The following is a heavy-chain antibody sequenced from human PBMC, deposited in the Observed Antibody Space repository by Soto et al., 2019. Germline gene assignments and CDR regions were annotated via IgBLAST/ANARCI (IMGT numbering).Heavy chain of an antibody. D-gene: IGHD5-18*01. CDR3: ATIQLGRVAAFDI. J-gene: IGHJ3*02. CDR2: INPSGGST. V-gene: IGHV1-46*01. Sequence: QVQLVQSGAEVKKPGASVKVSCKAAGYTFTSYYMHWVRQAPGQGLEWMGIINPSGGSTSYAQKCQGRVTMNRDTSTSTVYMELSSLRSEDTAVYYCATIQLGRVAAFDIWGQGTMVTVSS. CDR1: GYTFTSYY.